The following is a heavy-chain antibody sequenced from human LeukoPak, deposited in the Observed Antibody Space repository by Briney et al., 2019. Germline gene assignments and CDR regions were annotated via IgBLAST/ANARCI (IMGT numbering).Heavy chain of an antibody. CDR1: GYTFSIYG. Sequence: ASVRVSCKASGYTFSIYGFSWVRQAPGQGLEWMGWISAYNGNTNYAQKFQGRVTMTTDTSTSTAHMELRSLTSDDTAVYSCARQGYSGHSHGAADYWGQGTLVTVSS. J-gene: IGHJ4*02. CDR2: ISAYNGNT. D-gene: IGHD4-23*01. V-gene: IGHV1-18*01. CDR3: ARQGYSGHSHGAADY.